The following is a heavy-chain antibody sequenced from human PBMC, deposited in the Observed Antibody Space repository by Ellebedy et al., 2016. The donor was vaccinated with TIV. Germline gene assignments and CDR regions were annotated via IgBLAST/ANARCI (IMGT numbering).Heavy chain of an antibody. V-gene: IGHV4-59*08. J-gene: IGHJ4*02. CDR3: ARQGMARYFDWTFDY. Sequence: MPSETLSLTCTVSGGSISSYYWSWIRQPPGKGLEWIGYIYFSGSTNYNPSLKSRFTISVDTSTNQFSLNLSSVTAADTAVYYCARQGMARYFDWTFDYWGQGTLVTVSS. D-gene: IGHD3-9*01. CDR2: IYFSGST. CDR1: GGSISSYY.